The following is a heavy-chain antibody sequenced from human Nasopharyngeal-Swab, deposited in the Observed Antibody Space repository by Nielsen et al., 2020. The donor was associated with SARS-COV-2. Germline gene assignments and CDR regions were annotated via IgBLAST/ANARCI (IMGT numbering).Heavy chain of an antibody. CDR1: GFTFSSYW. J-gene: IGHJ5*02. Sequence: GGPLRLSCAASGFTFSSYWMSWVRQAPGKGLEWVANIKQDGSEKYYVDSVKGRFTISRDNAKNSLYLQMNSLRAEDTAVYYCARSRITGTTRGWFDPWGQGTLVTVSS. V-gene: IGHV3-7*02. CDR3: ARSRITGTTRGWFDP. D-gene: IGHD1-14*01. CDR2: IKQDGSEK.